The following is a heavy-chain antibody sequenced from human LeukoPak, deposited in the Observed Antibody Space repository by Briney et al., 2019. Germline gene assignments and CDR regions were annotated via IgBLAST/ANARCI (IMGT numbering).Heavy chain of an antibody. J-gene: IGHJ3*02. CDR3: ARDRGSDFWSGYPQGPDAFDI. D-gene: IGHD3-3*01. V-gene: IGHV4-30-2*01. CDR2: IYHSGST. Sequence: KTSETLSLTCTVSGGSISSGGYYWSWIRQPPGKGLEWIGYIYHSGSTYYNPSLKSRVTISVDRSKNQFSLKLSSVTAADTAVYYCARDRGSDFWSGYPQGPDAFDIWGQGTMVTVSS. CDR1: GGSISSGGYY.